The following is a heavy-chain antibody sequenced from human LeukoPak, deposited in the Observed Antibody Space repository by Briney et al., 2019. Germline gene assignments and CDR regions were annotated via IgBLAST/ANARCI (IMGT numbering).Heavy chain of an antibody. CDR2: ICGSVSGSGDCT. CDR1: GFSFGSYA. CDR3: AKGWSDYVWGSYRPNHNFDY. D-gene: IGHD3-16*02. V-gene: IGHV3-23*01. Sequence: GGSLRLSCAASGFSFGSYAMSWVRQAAGKGLEWVSEICGSVSGSGDCTHHADSVKGRFTIPRDNSKKTLYLQMNSLRAEDTAVYYCAKGWSDYVWGSYRPNHNFDYWGQGTLVTVSS. J-gene: IGHJ4*02.